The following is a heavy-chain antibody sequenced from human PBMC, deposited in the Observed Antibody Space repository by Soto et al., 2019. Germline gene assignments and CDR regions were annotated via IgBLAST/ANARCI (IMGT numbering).Heavy chain of an antibody. CDR3: ARAVAVAADFDY. V-gene: IGHV1-3*05. J-gene: IGHJ4*02. CDR2: INAGNGNT. CDR1: GYTFTGYA. D-gene: IGHD6-19*01. Sequence: QVQLVQSGAEEKKPGASVKVSCKASGYTFTGYAMHWVRQAPGQRLEWMGWINAGNGNTKYSQKSQGRVTITSYTSASTAYMVLSSLRSEDTAVYYCARAVAVAADFDYWGQGTLVTVSS.